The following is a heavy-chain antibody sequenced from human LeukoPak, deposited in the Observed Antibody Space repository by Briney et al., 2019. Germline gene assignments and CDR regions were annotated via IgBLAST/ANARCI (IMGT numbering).Heavy chain of an antibody. J-gene: IGHJ4*02. CDR2: ISSSSSYI. Sequence: GGSLRLSCAASGFSFRSYAMSWIRPAPGKGLEWVSSISSSSSYIYYADSVKGRFTISRDNAKNSLYLQMNSLRAEDTAVYYCARAGGVYDPFDYWGQGTLVTVSS. CDR1: GFSFRSYA. CDR3: ARAGGVYDPFDY. D-gene: IGHD2/OR15-2a*01. V-gene: IGHV3-21*01.